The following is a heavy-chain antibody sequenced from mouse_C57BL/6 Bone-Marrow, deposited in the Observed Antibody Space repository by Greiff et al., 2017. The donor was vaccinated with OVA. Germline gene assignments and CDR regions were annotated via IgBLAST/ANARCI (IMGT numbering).Heavy chain of an antibody. D-gene: IGHD2-3*01. CDR2: INPSNGGT. J-gene: IGHJ2*01. Sequence: QVQLQQPGTELVKPGASVKLSCKASGHTFTSHWMHWVKQRPGQGLEWIGNINPSNGGTNYNEKFKSKATLTVVKSSSTAYMQLSSLTSEDSAVYYCARAVDGYYNFDYWGQGTTLTVSS. CDR3: ARAVDGYYNFDY. CDR1: GHTFTSHW. V-gene: IGHV1-53*01.